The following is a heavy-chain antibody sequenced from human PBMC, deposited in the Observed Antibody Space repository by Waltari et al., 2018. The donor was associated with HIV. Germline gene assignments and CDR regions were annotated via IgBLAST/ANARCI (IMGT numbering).Heavy chain of an antibody. CDR3: AKTGQLSQLYSFDY. J-gene: IGHJ4*02. Sequence: QVQLVPSGAAVKKPGSSVKVACKDSGRTLGSSAIRWVGQAPGPGLEWLGGIIPMFCTPSDARKFQGRVTSTADASTSTVYMDLNSLRSEDTAVYYCAKTGQLSQLYSFDYWGQGTVVTVSS. D-gene: IGHD1-1*01. CDR2: IIPMFCTP. V-gene: IGHV1-69*12. CDR1: GRTLGSSA.